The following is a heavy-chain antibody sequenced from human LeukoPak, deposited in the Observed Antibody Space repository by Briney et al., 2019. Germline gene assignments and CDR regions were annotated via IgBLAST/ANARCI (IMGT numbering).Heavy chain of an antibody. Sequence: GGSLRLSCAASEFTFSRYWMHWVRQAPGKGLVWVSRVSPDGLTTRYADSVKGRFTISRDNAKNTLYLQMNSLRDEDTAMYYCSRERDSNWFDPWGQGTLVTVSS. J-gene: IGHJ5*02. CDR2: VSPDGLTT. CDR3: SRERDSNWFDP. V-gene: IGHV3-74*01. CDR1: EFTFSRYW.